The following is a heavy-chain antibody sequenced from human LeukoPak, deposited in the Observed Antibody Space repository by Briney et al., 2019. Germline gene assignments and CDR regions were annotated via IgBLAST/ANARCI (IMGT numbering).Heavy chain of an antibody. CDR3: ARCSPGDSSNFYAVLQY. Sequence: SVKVSCKASGGTFSSYAISWVRQAPGQGLEWMGGIIPIFGTANYAQKFQGRVTITADESTSTAYMELSSLRSEDTAVYYCARCSPGDSSNFYAVLQYWGQGTQVTVST. J-gene: IGHJ4*02. CDR2: IIPIFGTA. V-gene: IGHV1-69*13. D-gene: IGHD3-22*01. CDR1: GGTFSSYA.